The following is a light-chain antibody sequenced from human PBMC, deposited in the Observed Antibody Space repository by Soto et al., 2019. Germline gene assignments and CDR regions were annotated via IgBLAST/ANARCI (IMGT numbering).Light chain of an antibody. Sequence: IQMTQSASSLPASLGGRVTITSRASRTIDKYLNWYQQTPGRAPEILVYATSSLQSGVPSRFTGGGSGTHFTLTISGLQPEDFETYFCQQSYNTPITFGQGTRLEIK. CDR3: QQSYNTPIT. CDR1: RTIDKY. CDR2: ATS. V-gene: IGKV1-39*01. J-gene: IGKJ5*01.